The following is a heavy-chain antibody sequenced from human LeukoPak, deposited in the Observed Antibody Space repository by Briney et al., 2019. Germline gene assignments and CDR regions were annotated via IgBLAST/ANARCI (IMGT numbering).Heavy chain of an antibody. CDR1: GGTFSSYA. V-gene: IGHV1-69*04. D-gene: IGHD3-22*01. J-gene: IGHJ4*02. CDR3: ARDDYYYDSSGYSTDFDY. Sequence: ASVKVFCKASGGTFSSYAISWVRQAPGQGLEWMGRIIPILGIANYAQKFQGRVTITADKSTSTAYMELSSLRSEDTAVYYCARDDYYYDSSGYSTDFDYWGQGTLVTVSS. CDR2: IIPILGIA.